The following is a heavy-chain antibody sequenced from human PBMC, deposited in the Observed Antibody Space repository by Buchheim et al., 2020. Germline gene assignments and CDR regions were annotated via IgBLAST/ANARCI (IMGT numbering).Heavy chain of an antibody. CDR2: IWYDGSNK. J-gene: IGHJ4*02. Sequence: QVQLVESGGGVVQPGRSLRLSCAASGFTFSSYGMHWVRQAPGKGLEWVAVIWYDGSNKYYADSVKGRFTISRDNSKDTLYLEMNSLRAEDTAVYYCARDLRYSSGPFDYWGQGTL. CDR1: GFTFSSYG. V-gene: IGHV3-33*01. CDR3: ARDLRYSSGPFDY. D-gene: IGHD6-19*01.